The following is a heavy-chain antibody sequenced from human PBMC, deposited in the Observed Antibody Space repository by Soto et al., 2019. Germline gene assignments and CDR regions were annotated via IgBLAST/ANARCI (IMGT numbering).Heavy chain of an antibody. V-gene: IGHV4-39*07. Sequence: SETLSLTCTVSGGSISSSNYYWGWIRQPPGKGLEWIGSIYYSGSTYYNPSLKSRVTISVDTSKNQFSLKLSSVTAADTAVYYCARGRLVRGFHWFDPWGQGTLVTVSS. J-gene: IGHJ5*02. CDR1: GGSISSSNYY. CDR3: ARGRLVRGFHWFDP. CDR2: IYYSGST. D-gene: IGHD3-10*01.